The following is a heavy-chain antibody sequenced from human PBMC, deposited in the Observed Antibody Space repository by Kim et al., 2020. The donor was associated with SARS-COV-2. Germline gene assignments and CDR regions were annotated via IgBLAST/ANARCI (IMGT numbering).Heavy chain of an antibody. J-gene: IGHJ5*02. V-gene: IGHV3-53*01. CDR1: GFTVSSNY. D-gene: IGHD1-26*01. CDR3: AREGMGATAGWFDP. CDR2: IYSGGST. Sequence: GGSLRLSCAASGFTVSSNYMSWVRQAPGKGLEWVSVIYSGGSTYYADSVKGRFTISRDNSKNTLYLQMNSLRAEDTAVYYCAREGMGATAGWFDPWGQGTLVTVSS.